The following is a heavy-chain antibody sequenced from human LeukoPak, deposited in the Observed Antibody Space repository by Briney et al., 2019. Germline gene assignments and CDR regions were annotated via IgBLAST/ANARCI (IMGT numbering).Heavy chain of an antibody. Sequence: SETLSLTCTVSGGSISSYYWSWIRQPPGKGLEWIGEINHSGSTNYNPSLKSRVTISVDTSKNQFSLKLSSVTAADTAVYYCARISLRYFDWLSHDDAFDIWGQGTMVTVSS. CDR1: GGSISSYY. V-gene: IGHV4-34*01. D-gene: IGHD3-9*01. CDR2: INHSGST. CDR3: ARISLRYFDWLSHDDAFDI. J-gene: IGHJ3*02.